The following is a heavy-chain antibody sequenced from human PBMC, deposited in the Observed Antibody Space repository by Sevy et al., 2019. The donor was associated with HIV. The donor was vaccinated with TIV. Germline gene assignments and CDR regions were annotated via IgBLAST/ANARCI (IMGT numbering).Heavy chain of an antibody. CDR3: ASDPAVDFWSGYLGYGMDV. D-gene: IGHD3-3*01. J-gene: IGHJ6*02. CDR1: GYTFTSYY. V-gene: IGHV1-46*03. Sequence: ASVKVSCKASGYTFTSYYMHWVRQAPGEGLEWMGVINPIGGSTSYAQKFQSRVTMTRDTSTSTVYMELSSLRSEDTAGYYCASDPAVDFWSGYLGYGMDVWGQGTTVTVSS. CDR2: INPIGGST.